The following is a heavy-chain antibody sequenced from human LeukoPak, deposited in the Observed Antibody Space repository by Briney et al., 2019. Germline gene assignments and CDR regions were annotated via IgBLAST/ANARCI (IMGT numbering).Heavy chain of an antibody. J-gene: IGHJ3*02. CDR3: ARPRQGYSSAAHAFDI. V-gene: IGHV5-51*01. Sequence: GESLKISCKGSGYRFTDYWIAWVRQMPGKGLEWMGIIYPGDSDTRYSPSFQGQVTISVDKSISTAYLQWSSLKASDTAMYYCARPRQGYSSAAHAFDIWGQGTMVTVSS. D-gene: IGHD6-19*01. CDR1: GYRFTDYW. CDR2: IYPGDSDT.